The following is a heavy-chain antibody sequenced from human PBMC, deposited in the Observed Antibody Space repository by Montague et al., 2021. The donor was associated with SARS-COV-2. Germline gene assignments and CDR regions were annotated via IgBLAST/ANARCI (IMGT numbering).Heavy chain of an antibody. Sequence: TLSLTCTVSGGSISSGSYYWSWIRQPAGKGLEWIGRIYTSGSTNYXPSLKSRATISVDTSKNQFSLKLSSVTAADTAVYYCARDRGQTYYDILTGRALSVDFANGMDVWGQGTTVTVSS. V-gene: IGHV4-61*02. D-gene: IGHD3-9*01. CDR2: IYTSGST. CDR1: GGSISSGSYY. J-gene: IGHJ6*02. CDR3: ARDRGQTYYDILTGRALSVDFANGMDV.